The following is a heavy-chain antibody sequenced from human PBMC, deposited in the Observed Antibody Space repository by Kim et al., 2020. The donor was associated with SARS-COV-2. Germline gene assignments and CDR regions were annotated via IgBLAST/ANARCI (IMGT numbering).Heavy chain of an antibody. CDR3: ARDWPASSDY. CDR1: GFTFSDFW. CDR2: MQGDGSEE. J-gene: IGHJ4*02. V-gene: IGHV3-7*03. Sequence: GGSLRLSCAASGFTFSDFWMSWVRQAPGKGLEWVANMQGDGSEEEYVDSVKGRFTISRDNAKNSLYLQMYSLRAEDTAVYYCARDWPASSDYWGQGTLVTVSS.